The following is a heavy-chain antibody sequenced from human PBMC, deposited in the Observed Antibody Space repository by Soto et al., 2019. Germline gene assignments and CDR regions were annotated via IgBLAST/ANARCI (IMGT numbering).Heavy chain of an antibody. D-gene: IGHD7-27*01. CDR2: IYDGGTT. Sequence: QVQLQESGPRLVSPSQTLSITCTVSGGSISSAAYCWSWIRQSPDKGLEWIGHIYDGGTTYSSPSLKGRVTISADTSETQFSLKLNSVSAADTAVYYCARGPSGDKVDYWGQGIQVTVSS. J-gene: IGHJ4*02. V-gene: IGHV4-30-4*01. CDR3: ARGPSGDKVDY. CDR1: GGSISSAAYC.